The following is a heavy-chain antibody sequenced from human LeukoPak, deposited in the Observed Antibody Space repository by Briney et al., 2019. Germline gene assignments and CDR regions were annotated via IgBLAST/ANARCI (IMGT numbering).Heavy chain of an antibody. CDR3: AREGRSRGWFDP. V-gene: IGHV4-59*01. CDR2: IYYSGST. CDR1: GGSISSYY. D-gene: IGHD3-10*01. Sequence: SETLSLTCTASGGSISSYYWSWIRQPPGKGLEWIGYIYYSGSTNYNPSLKSRVTISVDTSKNQFSLKLSSVTAADTAVYYCAREGRSRGWFDPWGQGTLVTVSS. J-gene: IGHJ5*02.